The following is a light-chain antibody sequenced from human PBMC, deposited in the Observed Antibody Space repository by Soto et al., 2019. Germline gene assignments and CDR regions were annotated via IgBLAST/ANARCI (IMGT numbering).Light chain of an antibody. CDR2: DAS. Sequence: EIVMTQSPATLSVSPGERATLSCRASQSIRSNLAWYQQKPGLAPRLLIYDASNRATGIPARFSGSGSGTDFTLTISSLEPEDFAVYYCQQRSNWPPTFGQGTKVDIK. V-gene: IGKV3-11*01. CDR3: QQRSNWPPT. J-gene: IGKJ1*01. CDR1: QSIRSN.